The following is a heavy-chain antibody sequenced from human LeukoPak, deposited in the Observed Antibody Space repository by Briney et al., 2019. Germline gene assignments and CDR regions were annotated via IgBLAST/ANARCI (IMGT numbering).Heavy chain of an antibody. Sequence: PGGSLRLSCAASGFTFSSYSMNWVRQAPGKGLEWVSSISSSSSYIYYADSVKGRFTISRDNAKNSLYLQMNSLRAEDTAVYYCSSYSNYYNWFDPWGQGTLVTVSS. CDR2: ISSSSSYI. CDR3: SSYSNYYNWFDP. J-gene: IGHJ5*02. V-gene: IGHV3-21*01. D-gene: IGHD4-11*01. CDR1: GFTFSSYS.